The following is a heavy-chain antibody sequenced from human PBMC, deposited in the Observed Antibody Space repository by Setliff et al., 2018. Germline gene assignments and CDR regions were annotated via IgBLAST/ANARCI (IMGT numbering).Heavy chain of an antibody. CDR3: ARGPRYSGSYYVNY. CDR2: IYYSGNT. Sequence: SETLSLTCAVSVYSISRDCHWGWIRQPPGKGLEWIGSIYYSGNTYYNASLKGRVTISVDTSKNQFSLNLSSVTAADTAVYYCARGPRYSGSYYVNYWGQGTLVTVSS. CDR1: VYSISRDCH. V-gene: IGHV4-38-2*01. D-gene: IGHD1-26*01. J-gene: IGHJ4*02.